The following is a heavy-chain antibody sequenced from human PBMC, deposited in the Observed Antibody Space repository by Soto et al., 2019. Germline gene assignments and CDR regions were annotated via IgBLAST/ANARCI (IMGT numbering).Heavy chain of an antibody. V-gene: IGHV3-66*01. J-gene: IGHJ5*02. Sequence: EVQLVESGGGLVQPGGSLRLSCAASGFTVSSNYMSWVRQAPGKGLEWVSVIYSGGSTYYADSVKGRFTISRDNSKNTLYLQMNSLRAEDTAVYYCARDSYGDDPGFDPWGQGTLVTVSS. CDR1: GFTVSSNY. CDR3: ARDSYGDDPGFDP. D-gene: IGHD4-17*01. CDR2: IYSGGST.